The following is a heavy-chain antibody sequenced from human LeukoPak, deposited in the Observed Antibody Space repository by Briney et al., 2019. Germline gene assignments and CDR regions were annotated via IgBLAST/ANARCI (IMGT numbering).Heavy chain of an antibody. J-gene: IGHJ1*01. Sequence: SETLSLTCTVPGDSISRSTYYWAWIRQPPGKGLEWIGSVYYGRSPYFNPSLESRATISVDTSKNHFSLKMSSVTAADTAVYYCARSSSGEYFQHWGQGTLVTVSS. CDR1: GDSISRSTYY. D-gene: IGHD6-6*01. CDR2: VYYGRSP. V-gene: IGHV4-39*02. CDR3: ARSSSGEYFQH.